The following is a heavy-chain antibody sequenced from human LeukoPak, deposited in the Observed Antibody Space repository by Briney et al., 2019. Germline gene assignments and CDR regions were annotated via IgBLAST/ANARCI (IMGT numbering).Heavy chain of an antibody. CDR2: IYYSGNT. D-gene: IGHD3-9*01. Sequence: PSETLSLTCTVSGVSITSTSYYWGWIRQPPGKGLEWIGSIYYSGNTYSNPSLKSRITMSVDTSKNQFSLKLSSVTAADTAVYYCARVSPGYLYYMDIWGQGTTVTVSS. J-gene: IGHJ6*03. V-gene: IGHV4-39*07. CDR3: ARVSPGYLYYMDI. CDR1: GVSITSTSYY.